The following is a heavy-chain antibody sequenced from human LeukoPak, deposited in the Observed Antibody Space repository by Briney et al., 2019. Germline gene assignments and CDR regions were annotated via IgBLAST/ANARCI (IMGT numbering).Heavy chain of an antibody. J-gene: IGHJ6*02. D-gene: IGHD1-26*01. V-gene: IGHV3-23*01. CDR1: GFTVSAYA. CDR2: IYDDNT. CDR3: AKGGTGGSYSSAHYYGMDV. Sequence: GVSLRLSCAASGFTVSAYAMAWVRQAPGKGLEWVSTIYDDNTYYADSVKGRFAISTDNSKNTLYLQMNSLRVEDTAVYYCAKGGTGGSYSSAHYYGMDVWGQGTTVTVSS.